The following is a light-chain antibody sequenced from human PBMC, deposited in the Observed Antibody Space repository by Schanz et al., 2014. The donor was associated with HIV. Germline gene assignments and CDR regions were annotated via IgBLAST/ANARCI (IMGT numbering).Light chain of an antibody. V-gene: IGLV2-14*02. CDR2: EVS. Sequence: QSALTQPRSVSGSPGQSVTISCTGTSNDVGTYNLVSWYQQHPGKAPQLMIYEVSKRPSGVSDRFSGSKSDNTASLTISGLQADDEADYYCSSYTSSSTVVFGGGTKVTVL. CDR1: SNDVGTYNL. J-gene: IGLJ2*01. CDR3: SSYTSSSTVV.